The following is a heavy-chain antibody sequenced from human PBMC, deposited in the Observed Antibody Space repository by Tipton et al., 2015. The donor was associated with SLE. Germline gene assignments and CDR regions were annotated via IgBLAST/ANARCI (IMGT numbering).Heavy chain of an antibody. CDR1: GGSISTYY. D-gene: IGHD3-10*01. CDR3: ARGLTGITQYYFDS. CDR2: IYYSGST. V-gene: IGHV4-59*12. Sequence: TLSLTCTVSGGSISTYYWNWILQPPGKGLEWIGYIYYSGSTNYNPSLRSRVTMSVDTSKNQFSLKLSSVTAADTAVYYCARGLTGITQYYFDSWGQGTLVTVSS. J-gene: IGHJ4*02.